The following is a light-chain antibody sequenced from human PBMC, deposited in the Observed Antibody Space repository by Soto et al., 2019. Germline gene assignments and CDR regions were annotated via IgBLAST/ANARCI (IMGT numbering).Light chain of an antibody. CDR1: SSDVGGYNY. V-gene: IGLV2-14*01. CDR2: DVS. J-gene: IGLJ3*02. CDR3: SSYTISSTLEGV. Sequence: QSVLTQPASVSGSPGQSITISCNGTSSDVGGYNYVSWYQQHPGKAPKLMIYDVSNRPSGVSNRFSGSKSGNTASLTISGLQAEDEADYYCSSYTISSTLEGVFGGGTKLTVL.